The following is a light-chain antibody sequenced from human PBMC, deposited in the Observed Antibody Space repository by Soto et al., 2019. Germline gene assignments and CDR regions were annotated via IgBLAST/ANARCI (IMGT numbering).Light chain of an antibody. CDR2: GAS. J-gene: IGKJ2*01. V-gene: IGKV3-20*01. Sequence: EIVLTQSPGILSLSPGEVASLSCRASQSLSYRYLSWYQHKPGQSPRLLIYGASTRVPGTPDRFSGSGSGTDYILTISRLEPEDFAVYYCKQYSASLYTGGQGTKLEI. CDR3: KQYSASLYT. CDR1: QSLSYRY.